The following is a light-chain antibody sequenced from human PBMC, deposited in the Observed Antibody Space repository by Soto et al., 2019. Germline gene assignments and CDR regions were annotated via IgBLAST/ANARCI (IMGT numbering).Light chain of an antibody. J-gene: IGLJ2*01. CDR1: NIGSKS. CDR3: QVWDGNSDHVV. Sequence: SYELTQPPSVSVAPGQAARITCGGDNIGSKSVHWCQQKPGQAPVLVIYDDSDRPSGVPERFSGSNSGNTATLTISRVEAGDEADYYCQVWDGNSDHVVFGGGTQLTV. CDR2: DDS. V-gene: IGLV3-21*02.